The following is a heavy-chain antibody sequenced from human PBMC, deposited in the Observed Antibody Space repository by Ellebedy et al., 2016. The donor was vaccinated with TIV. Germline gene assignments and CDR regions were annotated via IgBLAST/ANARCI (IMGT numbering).Heavy chain of an antibody. V-gene: IGHV3-33*01. CDR1: GFTFMSFG. Sequence: GGSLRLSCAASGFTFMSFGIHWVRQAPGKGPEWVAVVWYDGNYKSVSESVKGRFTISRDNSNSMVFLQMNSLRAEDTARYYCAREMVAPGPDDYYYGMDVWGQGTTVTVSS. CDR2: VWYDGNYK. J-gene: IGHJ6*02. CDR3: AREMVAPGPDDYYYGMDV. D-gene: IGHD2-15*01.